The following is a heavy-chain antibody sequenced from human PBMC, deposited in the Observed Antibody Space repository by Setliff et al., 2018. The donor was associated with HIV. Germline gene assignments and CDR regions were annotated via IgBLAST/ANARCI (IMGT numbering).Heavy chain of an antibody. D-gene: IGHD5-18*01. CDR2: INPDGRQR. V-gene: IGHV3-7*01. CDR1: GFTFTTYW. J-gene: IGHJ4*02. CDR3: ARDTAYSFDY. Sequence: GGSLRLSCAVSGFTFTTYWMTWVRQAPGKGLEWVANINPDGRQRNYADSVKGRFTISRDNADNSLYLQVNSLRAEDTAVYYCARDTAYSFDYWGQGTQVT.